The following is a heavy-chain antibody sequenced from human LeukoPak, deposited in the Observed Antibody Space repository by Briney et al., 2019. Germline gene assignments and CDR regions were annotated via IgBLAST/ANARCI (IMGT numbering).Heavy chain of an antibody. D-gene: IGHD3-22*01. CDR3: VKNYYDSSGLFDY. CDR1: GFTFSSYS. CDR2: ISSSSSYI. Sequence: GGSLRLSCAASGFTFSSYSMNWVRQAPGKGLEWVSSISSSSSYIYYADSVKGRFTISRDNAKNSLYLQMNSLRADDTAVYYCVKNYYDSSGLFDYWGQGTLVTVSS. V-gene: IGHV3-21*01. J-gene: IGHJ4*02.